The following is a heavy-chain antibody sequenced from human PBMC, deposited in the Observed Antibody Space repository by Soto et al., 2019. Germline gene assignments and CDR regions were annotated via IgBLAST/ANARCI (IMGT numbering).Heavy chain of an antibody. CDR2: IIPIFGTA. CDR3: AQARTGRYCSGGSCYDIGDYYYGMDV. CDR1: GGTFSSYA. Sequence: ASVKVSCKASGGTFSSYAISWVRQAPGQGLEWMGGIIPIFGTANYAQKFQGRVTITADESTSTAYMELSSLRSEDTAVYYWAQARTGRYCSGGSCYDIGDYYYGMDVWGQGTTVTVSS. J-gene: IGHJ6*02. D-gene: IGHD2-15*01. V-gene: IGHV1-69*13.